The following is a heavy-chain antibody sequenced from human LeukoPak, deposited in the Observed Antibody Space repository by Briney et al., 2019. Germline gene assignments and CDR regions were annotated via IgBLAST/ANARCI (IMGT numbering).Heavy chain of an antibody. Sequence: GGSLRLSCTASGFTFGDYGMSWFRQAPGKGLEWVALIRSKIYGGTPGYAAPVKGRFSISRDDSKSIAYLQMNSLTSEDTALYYCSRYTHTYCSATGCPCDHWGQGTLVTVSS. D-gene: IGHD2-2*01. CDR1: GFTFGDYG. CDR3: SRYTHTYCSATGCPCDH. J-gene: IGHJ4*02. V-gene: IGHV3-49*03. CDR2: IRSKIYGGTP.